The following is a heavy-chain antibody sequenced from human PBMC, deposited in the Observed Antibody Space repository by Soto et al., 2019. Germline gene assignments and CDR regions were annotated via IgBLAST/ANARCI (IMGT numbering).Heavy chain of an antibody. CDR3: ARGADGYNSV. D-gene: IGHD5-12*01. V-gene: IGHV4-59*01. Sequence: QVQLQESGPGLVKPSETLSLTCTVSGGSINSNYWSWIRQPPGKGLEWIGYIYYSGSTTYNPSLKSRVTISVDTSKNQFSLKLNSVTAADTAVYYCARGADGYNSVWGQGTLVTVSS. CDR2: IYYSGST. J-gene: IGHJ4*02. CDR1: GGSINSNY.